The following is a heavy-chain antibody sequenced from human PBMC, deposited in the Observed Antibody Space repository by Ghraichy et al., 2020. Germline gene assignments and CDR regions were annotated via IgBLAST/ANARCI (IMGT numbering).Heavy chain of an antibody. CDR3: ARAPTESGYDERVEGGGLYYYYYMDV. CDR2: IYYSGST. Sequence: SETLSLTCTVSGGPISSYYWSWIRQPPGKGLEWIGYIYYSGSTNYNPSLKSRVTISVDTSKNQFSLKLSSVTAADTAVYYCARAPTESGYDERVEGGGLYYYYYMDVWGKGTTVTVSS. V-gene: IGHV4-59*01. D-gene: IGHD5-12*01. J-gene: IGHJ6*03. CDR1: GGPISSYY.